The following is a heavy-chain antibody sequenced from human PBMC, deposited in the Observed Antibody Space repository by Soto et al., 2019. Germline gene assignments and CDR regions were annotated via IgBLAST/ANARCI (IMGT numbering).Heavy chain of an antibody. Sequence: GASVKVSCKASGGTFSSYAISWVRQAPGQGLEWMGGIIPIFGTANYAQKFQGRVTITADESTSIAYMELSSLRSEDTAVYYCARADSPYDAFDIWGQGTMVTVSS. CDR1: GGTFSSYA. CDR3: ARADSPYDAFDI. D-gene: IGHD3-22*01. CDR2: IIPIFGTA. J-gene: IGHJ3*02. V-gene: IGHV1-69*13.